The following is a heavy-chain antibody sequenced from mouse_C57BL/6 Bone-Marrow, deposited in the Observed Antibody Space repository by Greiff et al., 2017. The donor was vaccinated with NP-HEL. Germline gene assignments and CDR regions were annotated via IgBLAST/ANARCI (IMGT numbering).Heavy chain of an antibody. Sequence: EVNVVESGGDLVKPGGSLKLSCAASGFTFSSYGMSWVRQTPDKRLEWVATISSGGSYTYYPDSVKGRFTISRDNAKNTLYLQMSSLKSEDTAMYYCARYSNSYAMDYWGQGTSVTVSS. CDR1: GFTFSSYG. CDR3: ARYSNSYAMDY. V-gene: IGHV5-6*01. D-gene: IGHD2-5*01. J-gene: IGHJ4*01. CDR2: ISSGGSYT.